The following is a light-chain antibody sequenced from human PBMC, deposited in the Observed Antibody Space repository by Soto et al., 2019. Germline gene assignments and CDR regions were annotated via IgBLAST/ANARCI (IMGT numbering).Light chain of an antibody. CDR3: QQYNDNWT. Sequence: TQSPSTLSAAGGDRVTITCRASQSISSWLAWYQQKPGQAPKLLIYKASTLQSGVPSRFSGSGSGTEFTLAISSLQPDDSATYYCQQYNDNWTFGQGTKVDIK. V-gene: IGKV1-5*03. J-gene: IGKJ1*01. CDR2: KAS. CDR1: QSISSW.